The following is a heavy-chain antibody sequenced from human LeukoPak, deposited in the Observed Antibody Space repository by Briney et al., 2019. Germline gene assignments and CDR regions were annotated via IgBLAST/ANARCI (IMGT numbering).Heavy chain of an antibody. CDR3: AKGYCSGGSCAHFDY. CDR1: GFTFSSYG. CDR2: ILYDGSDK. V-gene: IGHV3-33*06. Sequence: PGGSLRLSCAASGFTFSSYGMHWVRQAPGKGLEWLALILYDGSDKCYADSGKGRFTIARYTSKNTLYLQMNSLRAEDTAVYYCAKGYCSGGSCAHFDYWGQGTLVTVSS. D-gene: IGHD2-15*01. J-gene: IGHJ4*02.